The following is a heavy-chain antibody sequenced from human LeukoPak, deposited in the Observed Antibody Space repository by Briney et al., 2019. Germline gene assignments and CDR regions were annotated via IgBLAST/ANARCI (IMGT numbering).Heavy chain of an antibody. CDR2: IYYSGST. CDR1: GGSISSSS. D-gene: IGHD6-13*01. V-gene: IGHV4-59*01. J-gene: IGHJ2*01. Sequence: SETLSLTCTVSGGSISSSSWSWIRQPPGKGLEWFGYIYYSGSTNYSPSLKSRLTISVDTSKNQFSLKLSSVTAADTAVYYCARTYGSSGLGYFDLWGRGTLVTVSS. CDR3: ARTYGSSGLGYFDL.